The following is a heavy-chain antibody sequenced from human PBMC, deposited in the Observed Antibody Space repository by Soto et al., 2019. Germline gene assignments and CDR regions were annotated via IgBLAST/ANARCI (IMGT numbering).Heavy chain of an antibody. CDR3: ARDLWVEPELYYYGMDV. CDR2: IFYSGTT. D-gene: IGHD1-1*01. V-gene: IGHV4-30-4*01. Sequence: QVQLQESGPGLVRPSQTLSLTCTVSGDSISSADYYWSWIRQTPGKGLEWIGPIFYSGTTYYNPSLKSRLTISGDTSKNHFSLRLTSVTAADTAVYYCARDLWVEPELYYYGMDVWGQGTTVTVSS. CDR1: GDSISSADYY. J-gene: IGHJ6*02.